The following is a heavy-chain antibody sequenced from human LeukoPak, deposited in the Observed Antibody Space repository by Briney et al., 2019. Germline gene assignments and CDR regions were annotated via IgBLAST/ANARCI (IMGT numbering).Heavy chain of an antibody. D-gene: IGHD2-8*01. V-gene: IGHV1-69*04. CDR1: GGTFSSYA. J-gene: IGHJ4*02. Sequence: GASVKVSCKASGGTFSSYAISWVRQAPGQGLEWMGRIIPILGIANYAQKFQGRVTITADKSTSTAYTELSSLRSEDTAVYYCASNGPKEGNFDYWGQGTLVTVSS. CDR3: ASNGPKEGNFDY. CDR2: IIPILGIA.